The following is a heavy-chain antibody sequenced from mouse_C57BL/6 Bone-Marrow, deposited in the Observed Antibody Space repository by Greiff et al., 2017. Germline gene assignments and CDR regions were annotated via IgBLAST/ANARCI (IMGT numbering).Heavy chain of an antibody. Sequence: VHVKQSGTVLARPGASVKMSCKTSGYTFTSYWMHWVKQRPGQGLEWIGAIYPGNSDTSYNQKFKDKAKLAAVTSASTAYMERSSLTNEDSAVYYCTRDGIVADYWGKGTTLTVSS. V-gene: IGHV1-5*01. D-gene: IGHD1-1*01. CDR3: TRDGIVADY. J-gene: IGHJ2*01. CDR2: IYPGNSDT. CDR1: GYTFTSYW.